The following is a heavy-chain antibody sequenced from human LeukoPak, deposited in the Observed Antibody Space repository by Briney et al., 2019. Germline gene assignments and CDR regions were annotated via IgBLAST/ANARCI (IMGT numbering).Heavy chain of an antibody. CDR3: ARLLGEATIYDL. Sequence: PGGSLRLSCAASEFTFSRHWMSWVRQAPGQGLEWVASINQGGSAIRYVDSVKGRFIISRDNAKNSLSLQMNSLRAEDTAMYYCARLLGEATIYDLWGQGTLVTVSS. D-gene: IGHD3-16*01. CDR1: EFTFSRHW. J-gene: IGHJ5*02. V-gene: IGHV3-7*01. CDR2: INQGGSAI.